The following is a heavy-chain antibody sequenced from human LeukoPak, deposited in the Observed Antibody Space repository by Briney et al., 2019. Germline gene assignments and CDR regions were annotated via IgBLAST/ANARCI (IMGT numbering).Heavy chain of an antibody. D-gene: IGHD6-19*01. V-gene: IGHV3-30*03. CDR3: ARGVRGIAVAGVDY. CDR1: GFTFSSYG. Sequence: GGSLRLSCAASGFTFSSYGMHWVRQAPGKGLEWVAVISYDGSNKYYADSVKGRFTISRDNSKNTLYLQMNSLRAEDTAVYYCARGVRGIAVAGVDYWGQGTLVTVSS. CDR2: ISYDGSNK. J-gene: IGHJ4*02.